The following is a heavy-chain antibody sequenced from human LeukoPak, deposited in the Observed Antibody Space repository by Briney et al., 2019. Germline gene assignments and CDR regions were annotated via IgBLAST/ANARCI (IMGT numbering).Heavy chain of an antibody. V-gene: IGHV4-59*12. J-gene: IGHJ6*03. CDR1: GGSISSYY. Sequence: SETLSLTCTVSGGSISSYYWSWIRQPPGKGLEWIGYIYYSGSTNYNPSLKSRVTISVDTSKNQFSLKLSSVTAADTAVYYCARVGYCSSTSCYKSHYYMDVWGKGTTVTVSS. D-gene: IGHD2-2*02. CDR3: ARVGYCSSTSCYKSHYYMDV. CDR2: IYYSGST.